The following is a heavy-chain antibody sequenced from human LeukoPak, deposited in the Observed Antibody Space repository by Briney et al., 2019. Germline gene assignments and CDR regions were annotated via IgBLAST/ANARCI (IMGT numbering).Heavy chain of an antibody. CDR2: ISGSGGST. J-gene: IGHJ4*02. Sequence: QPGRSLRLSCVGSGFAFHNYAMHWVRQAPGKGLEWVSAISGSGGSTYYADSVKGRFTISRDNSKNTLYLQMNSLRAEDTAVYYCASPASRSGYRYYFDYWGQGTLVTVSS. CDR1: GFAFHNYA. D-gene: IGHD3-22*01. CDR3: ASPASRSGYRYYFDY. V-gene: IGHV3-23*01.